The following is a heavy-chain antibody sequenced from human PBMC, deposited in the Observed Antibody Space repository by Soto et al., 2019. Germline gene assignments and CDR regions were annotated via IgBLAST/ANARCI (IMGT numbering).Heavy chain of an antibody. D-gene: IGHD2-15*01. CDR2: IIPIFGTA. Sequence: SLKVSCKASGGTFSSYAISWVRQAPGQGLEWMGGIIPIFGTANYAQKFQGRVTITADESTSTAYMELSSLRSEDTAVYYCARGLSDIVVVVAAGYNWLDPWGQGTLVTVSS. V-gene: IGHV1-69*13. CDR1: GGTFSSYA. J-gene: IGHJ5*02. CDR3: ARGLSDIVVVVAAGYNWLDP.